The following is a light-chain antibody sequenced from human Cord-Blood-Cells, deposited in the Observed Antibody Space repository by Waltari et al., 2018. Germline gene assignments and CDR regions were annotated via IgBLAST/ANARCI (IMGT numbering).Light chain of an antibody. J-gene: IGKJ3*01. V-gene: IGKV1-39*01. CDR1: QSISSY. Sequence: DIHMTQSPSYLSASVGDRVTITCRASQSISSYLNWYQQKPGKAPKLLIYAASSLQSGVPSRFSGSGSGTDFTLTISSLQPEDFATYYCQQSYSTPPFFGPGTKVDIK. CDR3: QQSYSTPPF. CDR2: AAS.